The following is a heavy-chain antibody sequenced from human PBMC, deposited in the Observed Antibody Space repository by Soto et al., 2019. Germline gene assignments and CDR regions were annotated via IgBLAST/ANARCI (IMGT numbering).Heavy chain of an antibody. J-gene: IGHJ3*02. V-gene: IGHV2-5*02. CDR1: GFSLSTSGVG. CDR3: AQTYDSSCYRTDAFDI. D-gene: IGHD3-22*01. CDR2: IYWADDK. Sequence: QITLKASGPTLVKPTQTLTLTCTFSGFSLSTSGVGVGWIRQPPRKALEWLALIYWADDKRYSPSLKSRLTLTKDNSKNQVVLTMNNMDPVDTATYYFAQTYDSSCYRTDAFDIWGQGTMVTVSS.